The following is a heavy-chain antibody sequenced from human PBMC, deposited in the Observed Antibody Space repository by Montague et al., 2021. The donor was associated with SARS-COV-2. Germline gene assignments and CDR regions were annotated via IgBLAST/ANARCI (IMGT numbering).Heavy chain of an antibody. CDR2: IYYSGST. CDR1: GGSISSYY. Sequence: SETLSLTCTVSGGSISSYYWSWIRQPPGKGLGWIGYIYYSGSTNYNPSLKSRVTISVDTSKNQFSLELTSVTTADTAVYYCARGRDGYYHRSALFDYWGQGTLVTVSS. CDR3: ARGRDGYYHRSALFDY. D-gene: IGHD3-22*01. J-gene: IGHJ4*02. V-gene: IGHV4-59*01.